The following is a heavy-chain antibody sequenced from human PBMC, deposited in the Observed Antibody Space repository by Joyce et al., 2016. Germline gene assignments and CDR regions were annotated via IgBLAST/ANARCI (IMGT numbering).Heavy chain of an antibody. CDR3: AGDRGILGQDDAFDI. V-gene: IGHV4-31*03. D-gene: IGHD3-16*01. CDR2: LDNSGST. J-gene: IGHJ3*02. CDR1: GGSISSGGYY. Sequence: QVQLQEWGPGLVKPSQTLSLICSVSGGSISSGGYYWSWIRQHPGKGLEWIGDLDNSGSTYYNPPLKSRLTISEDTSKIQFSLKLRSVTAADTAVYYCAGDRGILGQDDAFDIWGQGTMVTVSS.